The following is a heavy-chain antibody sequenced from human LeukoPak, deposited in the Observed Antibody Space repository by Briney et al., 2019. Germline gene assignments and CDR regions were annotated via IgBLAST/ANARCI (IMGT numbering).Heavy chain of an antibody. J-gene: IGHJ3*02. CDR3: AITYYDILTGYYVYDAFDI. CDR2: IIPIFGTA. D-gene: IGHD3-9*01. CDR1: VGTFSSYA. V-gene: IGHV1-69*06. Sequence: SSVKVSCMSNVGTFSSYAISRVRQAPGQWNEWMGGIIPIFGTANYAQKFQGRVTITADKSTSTAYMELSSLRSEDTAVYYCAITYYDILTGYYVYDAFDIWVQGTMVTVSS.